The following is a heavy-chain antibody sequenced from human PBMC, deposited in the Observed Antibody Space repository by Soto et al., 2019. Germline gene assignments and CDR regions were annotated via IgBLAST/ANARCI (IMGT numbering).Heavy chain of an antibody. D-gene: IGHD1-26*01. V-gene: IGHV3-7*01. CDR2: IKEDGSEI. Sequence: DVQLVESGGGLVQPGGSLRLSCAASGFAFSAIWMTWVRQGPGKGLEWVDSIKEDGSEIHYVDSVRGRFTVSRDNAKNSLYLQMNSLRAEDTAVYYCARLARTPDVRGRGTTVTVSS. CDR3: ARLARTPDV. J-gene: IGHJ6*04. CDR1: GFAFSAIW.